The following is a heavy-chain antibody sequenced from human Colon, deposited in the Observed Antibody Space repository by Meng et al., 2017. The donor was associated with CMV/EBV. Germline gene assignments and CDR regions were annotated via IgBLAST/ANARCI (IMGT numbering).Heavy chain of an antibody. V-gene: IGHV4-39*07. CDR3: VHSLRADASTWVLFDN. Sequence: SETLSLTCTVSAGSINTDKYYWAWIRQAPRKGLEWIGTIYFSGGTYYHPSLRSRVTISVDTSRNQFSLTLNSVTAADTAVYYCVHSLRADASTWVLFDNWGQGTLVTVSS. J-gene: IGHJ4*02. D-gene: IGHD6-13*01. CDR1: AGSINTDKYY. CDR2: IYFSGGT.